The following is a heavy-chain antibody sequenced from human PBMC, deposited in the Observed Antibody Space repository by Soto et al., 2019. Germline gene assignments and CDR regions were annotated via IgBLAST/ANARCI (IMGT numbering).Heavy chain of an antibody. Sequence: SXTLSLTCTVSGGTISSYYRSWIRQPPGKGLEWIGYIYYSGSTNYNPSLKSRVTISVDTSKNQFSLKLSSVTAADTAVYCCARDWVAGLDIWGQGTMVTVSS. CDR3: ARDWVAGLDI. D-gene: IGHD2-15*01. CDR1: GGTISSYY. CDR2: IYYSGST. J-gene: IGHJ3*02. V-gene: IGHV4-59*01.